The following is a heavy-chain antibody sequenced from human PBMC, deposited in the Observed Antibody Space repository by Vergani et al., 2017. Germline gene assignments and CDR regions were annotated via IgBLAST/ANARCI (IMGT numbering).Heavy chain of an antibody. Sequence: EVQLVESGGGLVQLGGSLRLSCAASGFSLSRLWMSWVRQAPEKGLEWVAHISPDGSATSYVDSVKGRFNISRDNTKNSLSLQMSGLRVEDTAVYYCVRGPRGPWNFDLWGRGTLITVSS. CDR3: VRGPRGPWNFDL. CDR1: GFSLSRLW. CDR2: ISPDGSAT. V-gene: IGHV3-7*01. J-gene: IGHJ2*01.